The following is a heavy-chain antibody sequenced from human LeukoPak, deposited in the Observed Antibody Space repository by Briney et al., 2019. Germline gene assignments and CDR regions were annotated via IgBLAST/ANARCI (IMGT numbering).Heavy chain of an antibody. Sequence: GASVNVSCKASGYTFTSYDINWVRQATGQGLEWMGWMNPNSGNTGYAQKFQGRVTMTRNTSISTAYMELSSLRSEDTAVYYCARGFSSSRVFSGYYYGMDVWGQGTTVTVSS. CDR3: ARGFSSSRVFSGYYYGMDV. V-gene: IGHV1-8*01. D-gene: IGHD6-6*01. CDR1: GYTFTSYD. CDR2: MNPNSGNT. J-gene: IGHJ6*02.